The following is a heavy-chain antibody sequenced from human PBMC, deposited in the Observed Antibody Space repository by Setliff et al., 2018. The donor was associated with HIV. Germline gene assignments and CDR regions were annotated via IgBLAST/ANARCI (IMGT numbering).Heavy chain of an antibody. D-gene: IGHD3-16*02. CDR3: ARGYPVSYYYYMDV. CDR1: GGSISSGGYY. J-gene: IGHJ6*03. V-gene: IGHV4-31*03. CDR2: IYYSGST. Sequence: SETLSLTCTVSGGSISSGGYYWSWIRQQPGKCLEWIGYIYYSGSTYYNPSLKSRVTISVDTSKNQFSLKLSSVTAADTAVYYCARGYPVSYYYYMDVWGKGTTVTVSS.